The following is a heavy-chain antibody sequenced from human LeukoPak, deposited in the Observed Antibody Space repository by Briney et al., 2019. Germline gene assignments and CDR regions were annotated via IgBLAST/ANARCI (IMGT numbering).Heavy chain of an antibody. V-gene: IGHV1-69*04. J-gene: IGHJ4*02. CDR1: GGPFSSYA. D-gene: IGHD3-10*01. Sequence: SVKVSCKASGGPFSSYAISWVRQAPGQGLEWMGRIIPILGIANYAQKFQGRVTITADKSTSTAYMELSSLRSEDTAVYYCAREPTYGSGSSPDYWGLRTLVTVSS. CDR2: IIPILGIA. CDR3: AREPTYGSGSSPDY.